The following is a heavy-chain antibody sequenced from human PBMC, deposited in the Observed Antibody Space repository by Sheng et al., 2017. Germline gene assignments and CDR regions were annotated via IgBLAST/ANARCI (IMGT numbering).Heavy chain of an antibody. CDR3: ARVGTRPHNWSFDH. Sequence: EVQLVASGGGLVQPGGSLTLSCSASEFTFSMYWMSWVRQAPGKGLEWVAKIKEDGSEKNYVDSVKGRFTISRDNAKNSLYLQMNSLRAEDTAVYYCARVGTRPHNWSFDHWGQGTLVT. J-gene: IGHJ4*02. CDR1: EFTFSMYW. CDR2: IKEDGSEK. V-gene: IGHV3-7*01. D-gene: IGHD1-1*01.